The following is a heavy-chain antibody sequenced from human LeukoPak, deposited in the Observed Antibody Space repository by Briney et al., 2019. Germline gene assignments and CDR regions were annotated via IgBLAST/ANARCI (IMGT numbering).Heavy chain of an antibody. CDR2: TIPILGIA. J-gene: IGHJ6*02. V-gene: IGHV1-69*04. Sequence: SVKVSCKASGGTFSSYAISWVRQAPGQGLEWMGRTIPILGIANYAQKFQGRVTITADESTSTAYMELSSLRSEDTAVYYCARYGSGMDVWGQGTTVTVSS. D-gene: IGHD3-10*01. CDR1: GGTFSSYA. CDR3: ARYGSGMDV.